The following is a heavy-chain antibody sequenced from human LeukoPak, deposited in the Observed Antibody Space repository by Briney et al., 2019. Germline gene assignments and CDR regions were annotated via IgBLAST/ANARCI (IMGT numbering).Heavy chain of an antibody. D-gene: IGHD3-22*01. J-gene: IGHJ4*02. CDR1: GFTFSSFA. V-gene: IGHV3-23*01. CDR3: AKVFYDSRRQPRGLFDY. CDR2: ISGSGGST. Sequence: GGSLRLSCAASGFTFSSFAMRWVAQAPGKGREWVSDISGSGGSTYYADHVKGRFTISRDNSKNTLYLQVHSLRAEHTAVYFCAKVFYDSRRQPRGLFDYWGQGTLVTV.